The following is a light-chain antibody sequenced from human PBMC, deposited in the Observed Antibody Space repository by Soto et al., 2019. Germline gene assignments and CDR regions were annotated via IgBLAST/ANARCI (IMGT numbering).Light chain of an antibody. CDR2: GAS. CDR3: QQYGSSPPYT. J-gene: IGKJ2*01. Sequence: EIVLTQSPGTLSLSPGERATLSCRASQSVSSSYLAWYQQKPGQAPRLLIYGASSRATGIPDRFSGSGSGTDFALTISRLEPEDFAVYYCQQYGSSPPYTLGQGTNLEIK. V-gene: IGKV3-20*01. CDR1: QSVSSSY.